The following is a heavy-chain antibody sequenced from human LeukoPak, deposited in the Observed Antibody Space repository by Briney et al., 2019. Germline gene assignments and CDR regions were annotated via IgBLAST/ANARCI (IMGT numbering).Heavy chain of an antibody. CDR2: IKEDGSEK. V-gene: IGHV3-7*04. CDR1: GFTFSGYW. CDR3: ARGARTLDY. Sequence: GGSLRLSCSASGFTFSGYWMSWVRQAPGKGLEWVANIKEDGSEKYYVDSVKGRFTISRDNAKDSLYLQMNSLRAEDTALYYXARGARTLDYWXQGTLVTVSS. J-gene: IGHJ4*02. D-gene: IGHD1-26*01.